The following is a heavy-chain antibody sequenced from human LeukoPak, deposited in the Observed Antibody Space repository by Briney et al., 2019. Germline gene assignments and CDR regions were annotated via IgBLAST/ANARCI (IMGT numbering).Heavy chain of an antibody. D-gene: IGHD6-13*01. CDR3: ARDKQPGDY. CDR2: IFYSGST. J-gene: IGHJ4*02. CDR1: GGSLTSYF. V-gene: IGHV4-59*01. Sequence: PSETLSLTCTVSGGSLTSYFWSWIRQPPGEGLEWIGYIFYSGSTNYNPSLKSRVTISVDTSKNQFSLRLSSVTAADTAVYYCARDKQPGDYWGQGTLVTVSS.